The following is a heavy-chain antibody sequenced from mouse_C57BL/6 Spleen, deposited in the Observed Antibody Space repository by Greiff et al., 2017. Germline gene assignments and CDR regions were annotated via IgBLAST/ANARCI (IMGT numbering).Heavy chain of an antibody. D-gene: IGHD2-3*01. CDR3: AREDDGYYFFAY. Sequence: QVQLKQPGAELVQPGASVKLSCKASGYTFTSYWMHWVKQRPGQGLEWIGMIHPNSGSTNYNEKFKSKATLTVDKSSSTAYMQLSSLTSEDSAVYYCAREDDGYYFFAYWGQGTLVTVSA. J-gene: IGHJ3*01. CDR1: GYTFTSYW. V-gene: IGHV1-64*01. CDR2: IHPNSGST.